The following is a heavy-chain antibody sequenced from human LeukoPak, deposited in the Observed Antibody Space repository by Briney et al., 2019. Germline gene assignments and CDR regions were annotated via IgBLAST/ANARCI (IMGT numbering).Heavy chain of an antibody. Sequence: GSLRLSCAASGFTFSSYGMHWVRQAPGKGLEWAAVISYDGSNKYYADSVKGRFTISRDNSKNTLYLQMNSLRAEDTAVYYCAKPTRGYSYGSGRSFDYWGQGTLVTVSS. CDR2: ISYDGSNK. D-gene: IGHD5-18*01. CDR1: GFTFSSYG. CDR3: AKPTRGYSYGSGRSFDY. V-gene: IGHV3-30*18. J-gene: IGHJ4*02.